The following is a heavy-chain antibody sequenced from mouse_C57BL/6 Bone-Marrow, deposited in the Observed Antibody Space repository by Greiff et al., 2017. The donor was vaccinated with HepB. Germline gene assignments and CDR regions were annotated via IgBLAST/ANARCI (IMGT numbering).Heavy chain of an antibody. D-gene: IGHD1-1*01. J-gene: IGHJ3*01. CDR1: GFTFSDYG. CDR2: ISSGSSTI. V-gene: IGHV5-17*01. Sequence: EVQLVESGGGLVKPGGSLKLSCAASGFTFSDYGMHWVRQAPEKGLEWVAYISSGSSTIYYADTVKGRFTISRDNAKNTLFLQMTSLRSEDTAMYYCARGTTVPSFAYWGQGTLVTVSA. CDR3: ARGTTVPSFAY.